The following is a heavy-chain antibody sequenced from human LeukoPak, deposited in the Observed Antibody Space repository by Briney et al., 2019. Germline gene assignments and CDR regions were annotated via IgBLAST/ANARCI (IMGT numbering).Heavy chain of an antibody. J-gene: IGHJ6*02. CDR1: GYTFTSYG. V-gene: IGHV1-18*01. D-gene: IGHD6-6*01. CDR3: ARDGKQLVPGYYYGMDV. Sequence: ASVKASCKASGYTFTSYGISWVRQAPGQGLEWMGWISAYNGNTNYAQKLQGRVTMTTDTSTSTAYMELRSLRSDDTAVYYCARDGKQLVPGYYYGMDVWGQGTTVTVSS. CDR2: ISAYNGNT.